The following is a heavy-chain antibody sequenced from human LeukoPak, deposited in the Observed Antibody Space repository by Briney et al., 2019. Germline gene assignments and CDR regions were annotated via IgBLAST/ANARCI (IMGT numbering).Heavy chain of an antibody. Sequence: GGSLRLSCAASGFTFSTYVMSWVRQAPGKGLEWVSAISGSGGSTYYADSVKGRFTISRDNSKNTLYLQMNSLRAEDTAVYYCAKERRGENVWGSYRDAFDMWGQGTMVTVSS. J-gene: IGHJ3*02. D-gene: IGHD3-16*02. CDR3: AKERRGENVWGSYRDAFDM. CDR1: GFTFSTYV. CDR2: ISGSGGST. V-gene: IGHV3-23*01.